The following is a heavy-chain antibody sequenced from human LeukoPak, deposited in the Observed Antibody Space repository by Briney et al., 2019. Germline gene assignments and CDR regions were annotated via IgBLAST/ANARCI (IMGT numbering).Heavy chain of an antibody. CDR2: IRADGTEK. V-gene: IGHV3-7*03. CDR3: SRRLDY. Sequence: GGSQRLSCAASGFIFNNEWMDWVRQAPGKGLEWVANIRADGTEKYYVDSVKSRFTISRDNAKNSLYLQLNSLRVEDTAVYYCSRRLDYWGQGTLVTVSS. CDR1: GFIFNNEW. J-gene: IGHJ4*02.